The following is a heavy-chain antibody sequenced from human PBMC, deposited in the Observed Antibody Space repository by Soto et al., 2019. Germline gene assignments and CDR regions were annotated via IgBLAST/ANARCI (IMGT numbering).Heavy chain of an antibody. J-gene: IGHJ6*03. D-gene: IGHD2-2*01. CDR2: IYYSGST. CDR1: GGSISSYY. Sequence: SETLSLTCTVSGGSISSYYWSWIRQPPGKGLEWIGYIYYSGSTNYNPSLKSRVTISVDTSKNQFSLKLSSVTAADTAVYYCARSYHAYYYYYMDVWGKGTTVTVSS. CDR3: ARSYHAYYYYYMDV. V-gene: IGHV4-59*08.